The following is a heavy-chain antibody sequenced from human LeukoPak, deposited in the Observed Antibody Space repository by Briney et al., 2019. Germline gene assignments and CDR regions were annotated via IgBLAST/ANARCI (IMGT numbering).Heavy chain of an antibody. Sequence: GGSLRLSCVASGFTFSSYALHWVRQAPGKGLEWVAGISYDGSNKYYADSVKGRFTISRDNSKNTLYLQVNSLRAEDTAVFYCARGGWELLVFAAYFQHWGQGTLVTVSS. CDR1: GFTFSSYA. CDR3: ARGGWELLVFAAYFQH. J-gene: IGHJ1*01. D-gene: IGHD1-26*01. CDR2: ISYDGSNK. V-gene: IGHV3-30*04.